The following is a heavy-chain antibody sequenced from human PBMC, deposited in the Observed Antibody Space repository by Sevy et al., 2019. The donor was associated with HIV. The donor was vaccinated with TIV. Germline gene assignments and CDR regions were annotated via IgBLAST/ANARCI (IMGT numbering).Heavy chain of an antibody. J-gene: IGHJ4*02. CDR1: GFTFSSYG. Sequence: GGSLRLSCEASGFTFSSYGIHWVRQAPGKGLEWVAVISYDGSKEYYGDSVKGRFTISRDNSKNTVSLQMNSLRAEDTAVYYYAKDINHGGYDCDRRVYFGFDYWGQGTLVTVSS. CDR3: AKDINHGGYDCDRRVYFGFDY. V-gene: IGHV3-30*18. D-gene: IGHD3-22*01. CDR2: ISYDGSKE.